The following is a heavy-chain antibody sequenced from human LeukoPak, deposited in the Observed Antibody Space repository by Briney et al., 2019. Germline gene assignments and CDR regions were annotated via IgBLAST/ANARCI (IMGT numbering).Heavy chain of an antibody. D-gene: IGHD2-2*01. V-gene: IGHV1-46*01. CDR3: ASDGAYQPPRY. J-gene: IGHJ4*02. Sequence: ASVKVSCKASGYVFTSYYIHWMRQAPGQGLEWVGKINPSGGRTNHAQKFQDRVTLTSDTSTSTAYMDLSSLRFEDTAVYYCASDGAYQPPRYWGQGTLVTVSS. CDR2: INPSGGRT. CDR1: GYVFTSYY.